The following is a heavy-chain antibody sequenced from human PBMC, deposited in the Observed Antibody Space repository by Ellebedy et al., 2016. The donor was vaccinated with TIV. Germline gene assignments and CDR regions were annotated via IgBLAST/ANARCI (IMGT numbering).Heavy chain of an antibody. CDR3: ARGGGSYHTLFYYYYGMDV. Sequence: SETLSLTXAVYGGSFSGYYWSWIRQPPGKGLEWIGEINHSGSTNYNPSLKSRVTISVDTSKNQFSLKLSSVTAADTAVYYCARGGGSYHTLFYYYYGMDVWGQGTTVTVSS. CDR1: GGSFSGYY. V-gene: IGHV4-34*01. CDR2: INHSGST. D-gene: IGHD1-26*01. J-gene: IGHJ6*02.